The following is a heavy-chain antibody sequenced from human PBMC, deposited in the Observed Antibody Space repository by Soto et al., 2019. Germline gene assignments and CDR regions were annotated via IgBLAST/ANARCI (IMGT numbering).Heavy chain of an antibody. V-gene: IGHV1-18*01. CDR1: GYIFTSYG. Sequence: QAHLVQSGPEVKKPGASVKVSCKGSGYIFTSYGIAWVRQAPGQGLEWMGWISAHNGNTEYAQKFQGRVTVTRDTFTSTAYLELRSLRSDDTALYYCARGRYGDYWGQAALVTVSS. D-gene: IGHD4-17*01. J-gene: IGHJ4*02. CDR3: ARGRYGDY. CDR2: ISAHNGNT.